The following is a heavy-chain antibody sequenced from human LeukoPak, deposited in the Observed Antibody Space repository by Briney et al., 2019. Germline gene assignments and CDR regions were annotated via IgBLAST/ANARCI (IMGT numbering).Heavy chain of an antibody. CDR3: ARVGGTNYYYYGMDV. V-gene: IGHV4-30-2*01. Sequence: SETLSLTCAVSGGSISSGGYSWSWIRQPPGKGLEWIGYIYHSGSTYYNPSLKSRVTISVDRSKNQFSLKLSSVTAADTAVYYCARVGGTNYYYYGMDVWGQGTTVTVSS. CDR1: GGSISSGGYS. CDR2: IYHSGST. J-gene: IGHJ6*02. D-gene: IGHD1-1*01.